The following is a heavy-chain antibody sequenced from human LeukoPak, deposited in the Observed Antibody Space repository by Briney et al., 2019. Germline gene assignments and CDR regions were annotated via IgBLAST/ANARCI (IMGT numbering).Heavy chain of an antibody. CDR2: IYYSGST. CDR1: GGSVSSGSYY. D-gene: IGHD7-27*01. Sequence: SETLSLTCTVSGGSVSSGSYYWSWIRQPPGKGLEWIGYIYYSGSTNYNPSLKSRVTISVDTSKNQFPLKLSSVTTADTAVYYCARDRTGDDAFDIWGQGTMVTVSS. J-gene: IGHJ3*02. V-gene: IGHV4-61*01. CDR3: ARDRTGDDAFDI.